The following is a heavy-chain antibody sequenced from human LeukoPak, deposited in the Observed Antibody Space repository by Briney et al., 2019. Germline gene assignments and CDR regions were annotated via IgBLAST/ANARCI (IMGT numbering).Heavy chain of an antibody. Sequence: SETLSLTCTVSDGSISSYYWSWIRQPPGKGLEWIGYGFHSGSTNYNPSLKSRVTISVDTSKNQFSLKLSSVTAADTAVYYCARRYYDSSGYYYFDYWGQGTLVTVSS. V-gene: IGHV4-59*01. CDR3: ARRYYDSSGYYYFDY. CDR2: GFHSGST. CDR1: DGSISSYY. D-gene: IGHD3-22*01. J-gene: IGHJ4*02.